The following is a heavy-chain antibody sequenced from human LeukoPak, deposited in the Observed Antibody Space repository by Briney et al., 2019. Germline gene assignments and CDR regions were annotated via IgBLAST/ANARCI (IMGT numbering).Heavy chain of an antibody. Sequence: PSETLSLTCAVYGVSFSEYYWAWIRQSPGKGLEWVGEINSAGTTNYNPSLKSRVVISVDPSKNQFSLKLRSVTAADTAVYYCARVEAVRPTSYYFDYWGQGTLVTVSS. J-gene: IGHJ4*02. CDR2: INSAGTT. D-gene: IGHD6-6*01. CDR1: GVSFSEYY. V-gene: IGHV4-34*01. CDR3: ARVEAVRPTSYYFDY.